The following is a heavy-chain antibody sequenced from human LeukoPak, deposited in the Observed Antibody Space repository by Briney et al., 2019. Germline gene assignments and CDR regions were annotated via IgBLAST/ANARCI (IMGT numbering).Heavy chain of an antibody. V-gene: IGHV4-34*01. CDR2: INHSGST. CDR3: ARGGRDGYNLDLDY. J-gene: IGHJ4*02. D-gene: IGHD5-24*01. Sequence: PSETLSLTCAVYGGSFSGYYWSWIRQPPGKGLEWIGEINHSGSTNYNPSLKSRVTISVDTSKNQFSLKLSSVTAADTAVYYCARGGRDGYNLDLDYWGQGTLVTVSS. CDR1: GGSFSGYY.